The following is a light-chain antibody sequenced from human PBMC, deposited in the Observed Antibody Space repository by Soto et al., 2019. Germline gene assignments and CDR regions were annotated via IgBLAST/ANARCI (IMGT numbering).Light chain of an antibody. J-gene: IGKJ2*01. CDR2: GVS. CDR1: QTVGASQ. V-gene: IGKV3-20*01. CDR3: HQYSNPPHT. Sequence: ETVLTQSPGTLSLSPGEGATLSCRASQTVGASQLAWYQQKLGQSPRLLIYGVSNRATDIPDRFGGSGSGTDFTLTISRLEPEDFAVYYCHQYSNPPHTFGQGTKLEIK.